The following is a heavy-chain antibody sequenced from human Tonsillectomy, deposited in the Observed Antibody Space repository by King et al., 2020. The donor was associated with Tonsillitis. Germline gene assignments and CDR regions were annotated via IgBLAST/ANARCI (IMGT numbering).Heavy chain of an antibody. V-gene: IGHV4-59*08. Sequence: QLQESGPGLVKPSETLSLTCTVSGGSFSIYYWSWIRQPPGKGLEWIGYIHYSGSTNYNPSLKSRVTISLDTSKKQFSLELSSVTAADTAVYYCARHGTSTLTGPTALDYWGQGTLVTVSS. D-gene: IGHD1-1*01. CDR2: IHYSGST. CDR1: GGSFSIYY. J-gene: IGHJ4*02. CDR3: ARHGTSTLTGPTALDY.